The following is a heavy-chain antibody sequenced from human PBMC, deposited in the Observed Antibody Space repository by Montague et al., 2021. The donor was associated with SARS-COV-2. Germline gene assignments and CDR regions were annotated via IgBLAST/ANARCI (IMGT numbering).Heavy chain of an antibody. Sequence: SETLSLTCSVSGGSLSGYYWSWIRQPPGKGLEWIGRIYYSGRTTYNPSLRSRVSISLDASRNQFSLKVTSMTAAETAVYYCAREMACTDGIWWRVLDSWGQGTLVTVSS. CDR2: IYYSGRT. J-gene: IGHJ4*02. V-gene: IGHV4-59*12. CDR3: AREMACTDGIWWRVLDS. D-gene: IGHD2-8*02. CDR1: GGSLSGYY.